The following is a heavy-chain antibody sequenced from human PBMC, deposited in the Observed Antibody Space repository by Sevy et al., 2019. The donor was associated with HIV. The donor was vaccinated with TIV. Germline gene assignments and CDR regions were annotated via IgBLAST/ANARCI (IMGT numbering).Heavy chain of an antibody. CDR1: GGSISSGTYY. CDR2: IYTSGYT. J-gene: IGHJ4*02. CDR3: AREWPGAVAALHFDY. D-gene: IGHD6-19*01. V-gene: IGHV4-61*02. Sequence: SETLSLTCTVSGGSISSGTYYWTWIRQPAGKGLEWIGRIYTSGYTNYNPSLKSRVTISVDTSKNQFSLKLSSVTAADTAVYYCAREWPGAVAALHFDYWGQGTLVTVSS.